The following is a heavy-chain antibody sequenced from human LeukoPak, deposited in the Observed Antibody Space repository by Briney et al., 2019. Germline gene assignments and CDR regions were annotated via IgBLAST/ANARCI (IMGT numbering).Heavy chain of an antibody. J-gene: IGHJ4*02. CDR1: GFTFSSYG. CDR2: IWYDGNIK. V-gene: IGHV3-33*01. D-gene: IGHD3-16*01. Sequence: GGSLRLSCAASGFTFSSYGMHWVRQAPGKGLEWVAVIWYDGNIKYYADSVKGRFTISRDNAKDTLYLQTNSLRAEDTAVYYCARGENTYIDYWGQGTLVTVSS. CDR3: ARGENTYIDY.